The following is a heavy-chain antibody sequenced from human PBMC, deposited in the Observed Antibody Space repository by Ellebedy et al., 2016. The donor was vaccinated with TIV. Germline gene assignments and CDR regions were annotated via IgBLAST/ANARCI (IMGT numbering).Heavy chain of an antibody. CDR1: GYTFTAYY. V-gene: IGHV1-2*02. CDR2: INPTSDGP. J-gene: IGHJ4*02. CDR3: ARDRGIGAGSTGEFDH. D-gene: IGHD6-13*01. Sequence: ASVKVSCKASGYTFTAYYMHWVRPAPGQGLEWMGWINPTSDGPIYAQKFQGRVTMTRDTSISTAYMELRRLRSDDTAVYFCARDRGIGAGSTGEFDHWGQGTLVTVSS.